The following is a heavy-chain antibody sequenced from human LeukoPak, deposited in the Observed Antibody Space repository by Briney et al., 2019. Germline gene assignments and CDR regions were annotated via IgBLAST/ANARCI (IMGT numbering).Heavy chain of an antibody. Sequence: GASVKVPCKASGYTFTSYGISWVRQAPGQGLEWMGWINPNSGGTNYAQKFQGWVTMTRDTSISTAYMELSRLRSDDTAVYYCARVSPKGDYGDYWGQGTLVTVSS. CDR3: ARVSPKGDYGDY. D-gene: IGHD4-17*01. CDR1: GYTFTSYG. J-gene: IGHJ4*02. CDR2: INPNSGGT. V-gene: IGHV1-2*04.